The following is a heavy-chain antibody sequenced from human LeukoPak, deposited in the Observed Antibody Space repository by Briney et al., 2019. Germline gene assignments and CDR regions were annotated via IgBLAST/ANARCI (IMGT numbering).Heavy chain of an antibody. J-gene: IGHJ4*02. CDR2: ISASANSP. V-gene: IGHV3-23*01. CDR1: GITFSSYA. D-gene: IGHD2-15*01. CDR3: AKVPFPRYCGSSSCSTF. Sequence: PGGSLRLSCAASGITFSSYAMSWVRQAPGKGLEWVSTISASANSPYYADSVRGRFTISRDNSKNTFYLQMDSLRAEDTAIYYCAKVPFPRYCGSSSCSTFWGQGTLVTVSS.